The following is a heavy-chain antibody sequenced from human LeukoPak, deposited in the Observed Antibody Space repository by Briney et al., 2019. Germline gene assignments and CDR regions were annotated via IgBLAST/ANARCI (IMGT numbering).Heavy chain of an antibody. J-gene: IGHJ5*02. Sequence: GGSLRLSCAAPGFTFSNYAMSWVRRAPGKGLEWVSAISGSGGSTYYADSVKGRFTISRDNSKNTLYLQMNSLRAEDTAVYYCAKDPRSSSWFDPWGQGTLVTVSS. CDR1: GFTFSNYA. D-gene: IGHD6-13*01. CDR3: AKDPRSSSWFDP. V-gene: IGHV3-23*01. CDR2: ISGSGGST.